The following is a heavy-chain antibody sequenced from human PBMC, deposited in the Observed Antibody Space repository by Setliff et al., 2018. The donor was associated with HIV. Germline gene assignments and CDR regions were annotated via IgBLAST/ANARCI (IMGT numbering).Heavy chain of an antibody. CDR1: GFTFSSYV. Sequence: LRLSCSASGFTFSSYVMHWVRQAPGKGLEYVSAISSNGGSTYYADSVKGRFTISRDNSKNTLYLQMSSLRVEDTAVYYCVKARVDGDYYYYYMDVWGKGTTVTVSS. V-gene: IGHV3-64D*09. CDR2: ISSNGGST. D-gene: IGHD4-17*01. J-gene: IGHJ6*03. CDR3: VKARVDGDYYYYYMDV.